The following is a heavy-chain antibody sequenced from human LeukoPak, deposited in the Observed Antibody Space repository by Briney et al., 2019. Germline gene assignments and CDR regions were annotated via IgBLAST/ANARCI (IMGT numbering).Heavy chain of an antibody. CDR1: GGTFSSYA. CDR3: ASYDQQLSSFDY. V-gene: IGHV1-69*06. Sequence: ASVKVSCKASGGTFSSYAISWVRQAPGQGLEWMGGIIPIFGTANYAQKFQGRVTITADKSTSTAYMELSSLRSEDTAVYYCASYDQQLSSFDYWGQGTLVTVSS. CDR2: IIPIFGTA. J-gene: IGHJ4*02. D-gene: IGHD6-13*01.